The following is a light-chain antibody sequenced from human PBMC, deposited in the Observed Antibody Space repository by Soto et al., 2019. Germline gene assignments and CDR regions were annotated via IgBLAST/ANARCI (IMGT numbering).Light chain of an antibody. CDR3: TSYTTTATLIL. J-gene: IGLJ2*01. CDR1: SSDVGNSNY. Sequence: QSALTQPASVSGSTGQPITISCTGTSSDVGNSNYVSWYQQYPGKAPKLILYDVSNRPSGVSNRFSGSKSGKTASLTISGLPAEDEADYYCTSYTTTATLILCGGVTKLTVL. V-gene: IGLV2-14*01. CDR2: DVS.